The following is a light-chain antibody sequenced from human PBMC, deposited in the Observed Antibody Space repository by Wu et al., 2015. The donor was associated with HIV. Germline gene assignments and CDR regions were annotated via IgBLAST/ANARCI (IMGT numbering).Light chain of an antibody. CDR1: QSISRSY. V-gene: IGKV3-20*01. Sequence: IVLTQSPGTLSLSPGERATLSCRASQSISRSYLAWYQQKLGQAPRLLIYGGSSRATGIPDRFSGRGSGTDFTLTINGLEPEDFAVYYCQQYENSPHTFGQGTELEI. J-gene: IGKJ2*01. CDR2: GGS. CDR3: QQYENSPHT.